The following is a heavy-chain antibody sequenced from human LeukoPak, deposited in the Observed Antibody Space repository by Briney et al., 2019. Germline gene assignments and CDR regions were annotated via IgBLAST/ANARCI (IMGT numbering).Heavy chain of an antibody. CDR3: ARSEGYYYYYYMDV. CDR2: IYYSGST. Sequence: SETLSLTCTVSGGSFSSYYWSWIRQPPGRGLEWIGYIYYSGSTNYNPSLKSRVTISVDTSKNQFSLKLSSVTAADTAVYYCARSEGYYYYYYMDVWGKGTTVTVSS. J-gene: IGHJ6*03. V-gene: IGHV4-59*01. CDR1: GGSFSSYY.